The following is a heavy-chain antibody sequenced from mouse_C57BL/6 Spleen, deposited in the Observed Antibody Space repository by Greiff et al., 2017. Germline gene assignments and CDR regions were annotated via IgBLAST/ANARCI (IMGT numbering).Heavy chain of an antibody. D-gene: IGHD1-3*01. CDR2: ISDGGSYT. CDR3: ARDPVNYYYDIDY. J-gene: IGHJ4*01. CDR1: GFTFSSYA. V-gene: IGHV5-4*01. Sequence: EVQLVESGGGLVKPGGSLKLSCAASGFTFSSYAMSWVRQTPEKSLEWVATISDGGSYTYYPDNVKGRFTISRDNAKNNLYLQMSHLKSEDTAMYYCARDPVNYYYDIDYWGQGTTVTVSS.